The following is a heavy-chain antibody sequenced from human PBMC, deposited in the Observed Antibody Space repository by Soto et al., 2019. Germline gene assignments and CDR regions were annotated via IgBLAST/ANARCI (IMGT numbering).Heavy chain of an antibody. CDR3: ASGGAAAIMASYYYSMAV. Sequence: GSLRLSCAASGFTFSDYYMSWIRQAPGKGLEWVSYISSSGSTIYYADSVKGRFTISRDNAKNSLYLQMNSLRAEDTAVYYCASGGAAAIMASYYYSMAVWGQGATGTVSS. V-gene: IGHV3-11*01. CDR2: ISSSGSTI. J-gene: IGHJ6*02. CDR1: GFTFSDYY. D-gene: IGHD2-2*01.